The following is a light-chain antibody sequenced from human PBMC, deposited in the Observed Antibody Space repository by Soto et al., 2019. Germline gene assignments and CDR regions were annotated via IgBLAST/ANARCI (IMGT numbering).Light chain of an antibody. Sequence: QSALAQPASVSGSPGQSITISCTGVSSDVGGYDFVSWYQHHTGTPPNLIIYEVTHRPSGVSHRLSGSKSASTASLTISGHQVEDEANYFCGSYTSTPTREVIGTGSK. CDR1: SSDVGGYDF. CDR2: EVT. J-gene: IGLJ1*01. V-gene: IGLV2-14*01. CDR3: GSYTSTPTREV.